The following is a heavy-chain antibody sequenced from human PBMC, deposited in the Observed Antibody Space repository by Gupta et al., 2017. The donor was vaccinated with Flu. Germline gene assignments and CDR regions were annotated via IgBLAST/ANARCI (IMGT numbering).Heavy chain of an antibody. D-gene: IGHD5-18*01. CDR1: GFTFSSYA. CDR2: ISGSGGST. J-gene: IGHJ4*02. CDR3: AKGVGYSYGYGLGPIFDY. V-gene: IGHV3-23*01. Sequence: EVQLLESGGGLVQPGGSLILSCAASGFTFSSYAMRWVRSAPGKGLEWVSAISGSGGSTYYADSVKGRFTISRDNSKNTLYLQMNSLRAEDTAVYYCAKGVGYSYGYGLGPIFDYWGQGTLVTVAS.